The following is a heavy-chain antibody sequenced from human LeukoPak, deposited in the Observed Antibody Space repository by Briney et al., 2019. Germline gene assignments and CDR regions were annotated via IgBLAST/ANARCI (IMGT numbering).Heavy chain of an antibody. CDR2: ISGSGSST. CDR1: GFTFNSYA. V-gene: IGHV3-23*01. Sequence: GGSLRLSCAASGFTFNSYAMSWVRQAPGKGLEWVSAISGSGSSTYYADSVRGRFTISRDNSKNTLYLQMNSLRAEDTAVYYCAKVRAWDYYYGMDVWGQGTTVTVSS. D-gene: IGHD3-16*01. J-gene: IGHJ6*02. CDR3: AKVRAWDYYYGMDV.